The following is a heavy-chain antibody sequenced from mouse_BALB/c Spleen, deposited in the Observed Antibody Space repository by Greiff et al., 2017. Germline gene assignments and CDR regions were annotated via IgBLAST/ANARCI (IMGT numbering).Heavy chain of an antibody. D-gene: IGHD2-1*01. CDR1: GFTFSSFG. J-gene: IGHJ3*01. V-gene: IGHV5-17*02. CDR2: ISSGSSTI. Sequence: EVKLVESGGGLVQPGGSRKLSCAASGFTFSSFGMHWVRQAPEKGLEWVAYISSGSSTIYYADTVKGRFTISRDNPKNTLFLQMTSLRSEDTAMYYCAYGNYVAWFAYWGQGTLVTVSA. CDR3: AYGNYVAWFAY.